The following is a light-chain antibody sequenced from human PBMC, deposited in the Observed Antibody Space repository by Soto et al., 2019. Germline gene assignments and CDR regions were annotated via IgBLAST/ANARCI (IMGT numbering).Light chain of an antibody. J-gene: IGKJ1*01. Sequence: EIVMTQSPATLSVSPGERATLSCRASQSVSTSLAWYQQKPGQAPRLLIYGASTRATGVPARFSGSGSATEFNLTISSLQSEDFAVYYCPQHDKWPPWTFGQGTKVEIK. CDR3: PQHDKWPPWT. V-gene: IGKV3-15*01. CDR1: QSVSTS. CDR2: GAS.